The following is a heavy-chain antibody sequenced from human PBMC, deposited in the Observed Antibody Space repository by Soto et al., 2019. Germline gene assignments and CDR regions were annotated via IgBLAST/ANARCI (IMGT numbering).Heavy chain of an antibody. CDR3: ARSYPGELYYYYGMDV. CDR2: IDPSDSYT. J-gene: IGHJ6*02. CDR1: GYSSTSYW. D-gene: IGHD3-10*01. Sequence: PGESLKISCKGSGYSSTSYWISWVRQMPGKGLEWMGRIDPSDSYTNYSPSFQGHVTISADKSISTAYLQWSSLKASDTAMYYCARSYPGELYYYYGMDVWGQGTTVTVSS. V-gene: IGHV5-10-1*01.